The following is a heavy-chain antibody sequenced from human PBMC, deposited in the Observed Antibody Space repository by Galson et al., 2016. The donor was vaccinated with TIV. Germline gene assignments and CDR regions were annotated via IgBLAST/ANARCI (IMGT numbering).Heavy chain of an antibody. V-gene: IGHV1-2*02. CDR1: GYIFRNYY. J-gene: IGHJ4*02. CDR2: INPDSGDI. CDR3: ARDLRRCLEWTDAYVLDC. Sequence: SVKVSCKVSGYIFRNYYLVWVRQAPGQGLEWMGRINPDSGDINYAQRFQGRVTMTRDSSISTAYMELSGLRSDDTAVYYCARDLRRCLEWTDAYVLDCWGQGSLVTVSA. D-gene: IGHD3-3*01.